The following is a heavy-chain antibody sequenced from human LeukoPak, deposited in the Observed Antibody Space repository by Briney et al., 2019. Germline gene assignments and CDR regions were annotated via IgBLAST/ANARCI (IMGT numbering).Heavy chain of an antibody. D-gene: IGHD4-17*01. CDR2: IWYDGSNK. J-gene: IGHJ3*02. Sequence: GGSLRLSCAASGFTFSSYGMHWVRQAPGKGLEWVAVIWYDGSNKYYADSVKVRFTISRDNSKNTLYLQMNSLRAEDTAVYYCARQLRYYTVTHDAFDIWGQGTMVTVSS. CDR3: ARQLRYYTVTHDAFDI. CDR1: GFTFSSYG. V-gene: IGHV3-33*01.